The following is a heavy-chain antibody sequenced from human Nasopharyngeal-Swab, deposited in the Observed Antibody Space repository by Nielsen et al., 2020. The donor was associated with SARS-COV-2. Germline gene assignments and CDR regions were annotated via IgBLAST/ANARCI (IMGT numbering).Heavy chain of an antibody. V-gene: IGHV3-33*01. CDR1: GFTFSNYA. J-gene: IGHJ3*02. CDR2: IWHDGSNK. CDR3: ARDLTPMVIIYAFDM. D-gene: IGHD5-18*01. Sequence: GESLKISCAASGFTFSNYAMHWVRQAPGKGLEWVAVIWHDGSNKYYADSVKGRLTISRDNSKNTLYLQMNSLRAEDTAVYYCARDLTPMVIIYAFDMWGQGTMVTVSS.